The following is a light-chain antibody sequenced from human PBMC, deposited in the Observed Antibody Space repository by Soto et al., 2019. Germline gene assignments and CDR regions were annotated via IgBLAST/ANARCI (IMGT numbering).Light chain of an antibody. CDR3: QQYNTYPLT. CDR2: KAS. V-gene: IGKV1-5*03. J-gene: IGKJ4*01. CDR1: QSISTW. Sequence: IQMTQSPSTLSASVGDRVTITCRASQSISTWLAWYRQKPGKAPKLLIYKASSLESGVPSRFSGSGSGTEFTLTISSLQPDDFATYYCQQYNTYPLTFGGGTKVDIK.